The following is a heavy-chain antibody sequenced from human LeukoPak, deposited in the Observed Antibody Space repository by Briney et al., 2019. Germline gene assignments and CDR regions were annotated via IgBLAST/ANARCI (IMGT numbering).Heavy chain of an antibody. CDR1: GGTFSSYA. CDR2: IIPIFGTA. J-gene: IGHJ4*02. CDR3: AREVYSGYALGCFDY. V-gene: IGHV1-69*13. D-gene: IGHD5-12*01. Sequence: ASVKVSCKASGGTFSSYAISWVRQAPGQGLEWMGGIIPIFGTANYAQKFQGRVTITADESTSTAYMELSSLRSEDTAVYYCAREVYSGYALGCFDYWGQGTLVTVSS.